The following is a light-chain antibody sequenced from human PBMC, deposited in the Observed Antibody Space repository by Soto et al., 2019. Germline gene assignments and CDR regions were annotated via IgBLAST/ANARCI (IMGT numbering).Light chain of an antibody. V-gene: IGKV3-15*01. Sequence: EIVMTQSPATLSVSPGERATLSCRASQSVSSNLAWYQQKPGQAPRLLIYGASTRTTGIPARFSGSGSGTEFTLTISSLQPDDVATYYCQQYNEYSWTFGQGTKVDIK. CDR3: QQYNEYSWT. CDR1: QSVSSN. CDR2: GAS. J-gene: IGKJ1*01.